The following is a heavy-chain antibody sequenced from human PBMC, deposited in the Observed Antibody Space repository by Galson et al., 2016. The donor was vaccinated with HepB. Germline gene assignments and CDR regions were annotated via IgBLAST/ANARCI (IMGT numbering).Heavy chain of an antibody. CDR1: GGVFSSYG. CDR3: ARAQPVTSINFFDY. J-gene: IGHJ4*02. V-gene: IGHV1-69*13. Sequence: SVKVSCKASGGVFSSYGINWVRQAPGQGLEWMGGIIPIFGTANYAQKFQGRVTITAGEATTTAYMELSSLTFEDTAVYYCARAQPVTSINFFDYWGQGTLVTVSS. CDR2: IIPIFGTA. D-gene: IGHD2-21*02.